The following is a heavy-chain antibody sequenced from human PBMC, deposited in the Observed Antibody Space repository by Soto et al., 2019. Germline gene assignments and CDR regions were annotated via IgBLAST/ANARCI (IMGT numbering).Heavy chain of an antibody. V-gene: IGHV3-48*04. CDR3: ARETQDRTSSFDY. CDR1: GFTFAKYG. Sequence: GGSLRLSCAASGFTFAKYGMNWVRQAPGKWLEWVSCISWTSDTIYCADSMKGRFTISRDNAKSSLYLEMNSLSAEDTAVYYWARETQDRTSSFDYWGQGXLVTVSP. J-gene: IGHJ4*02. CDR2: ISWTSDTI.